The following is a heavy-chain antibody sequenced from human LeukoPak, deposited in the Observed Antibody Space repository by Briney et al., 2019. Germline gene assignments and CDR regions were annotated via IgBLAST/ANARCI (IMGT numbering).Heavy chain of an antibody. CDR2: INHSGST. J-gene: IGHJ5*01. D-gene: IGHD3-22*01. CDR3: ARALYYYDSSGYYYTGARYNWFDP. Sequence: SETLSLTCAVYGGSFSGYYWSWIHQPPGKGLEWIGEINHSGSTNYNPSLKSRVTISVDTSKNQFSLKLSSVTAADTAVYYCARALYYYDSSGYYYTGARYNWFDPWGQGTMVTVSS. V-gene: IGHV4-34*01. CDR1: GGSFSGYY.